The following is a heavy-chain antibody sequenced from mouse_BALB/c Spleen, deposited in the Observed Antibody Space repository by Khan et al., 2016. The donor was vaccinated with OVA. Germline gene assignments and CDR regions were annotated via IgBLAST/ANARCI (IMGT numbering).Heavy chain of an antibody. D-gene: IGHD2-4*01. CDR2: IDPENGDT. J-gene: IGHJ2*01. CDR1: GFNIKDYY. CDR3: ARRVDYDYGLDY. V-gene: IGHV14-1*02. Sequence: VQLQQSGAELVRPGALVKLSCKASGFNIKDYYIHWVRQRPEQGLEWIGWIDPENGDTIYDPKFQGKASITADTSSNTAYLQLSSLTSEDTAVYYCARRVDYDYGLDYWGQGTTLTVSS.